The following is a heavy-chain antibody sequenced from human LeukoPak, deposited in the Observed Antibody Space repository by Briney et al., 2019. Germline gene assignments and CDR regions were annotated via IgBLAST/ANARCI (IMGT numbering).Heavy chain of an antibody. CDR2: ISLRGRT. CDR3: SRESGPYCPFGH. J-gene: IGHJ5*02. D-gene: IGHD1-26*01. V-gene: IGHV4-34*10. Sequence: SEPLSLPCAVYVGPLCGYYWSWLPEPPGKALECIGEISLRGRTQYNPSLKSRVNISIDKSKNHLYPSLASVTAADTAVYYCSRESGPYCPFGHWGEGTLVAVTS. CDR1: VGPLCGYY.